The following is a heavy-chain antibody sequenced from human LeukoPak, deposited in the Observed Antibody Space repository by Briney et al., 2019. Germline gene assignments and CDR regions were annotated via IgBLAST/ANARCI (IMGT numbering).Heavy chain of an antibody. CDR3: AKGGYSSSWLFDY. CDR2: IYSGGST. J-gene: IGHJ4*02. CDR1: GFSVSNNY. Sequence: GGSLRLSCAASGFSVSNNYMGWVRQAPGKGLEWVSVIYSGGSTHYADSVKGRFTVSRDNSKNTLYVQMNSLRAEDTAVYFCAKGGYSSSWLFDYWGQGTLVTVSS. D-gene: IGHD6-13*01. V-gene: IGHV3-53*01.